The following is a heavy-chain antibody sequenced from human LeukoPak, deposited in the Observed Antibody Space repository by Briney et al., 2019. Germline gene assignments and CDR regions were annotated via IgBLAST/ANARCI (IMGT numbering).Heavy chain of an antibody. D-gene: IGHD6-13*01. CDR3: AKARHWYTWGDY. Sequence: PGRSLRLSCTASGFTFDDYAMHWVRQPPGKGLEWVSAISWNGDTKACADSVKGRFTISRDNAKNSLYLQMNGLRAEDTAFYYCAKARHWYTWGDYWGQGTLVTVSS. CDR2: ISWNGDTK. V-gene: IGHV3-9*01. CDR1: GFTFDDYA. J-gene: IGHJ4*02.